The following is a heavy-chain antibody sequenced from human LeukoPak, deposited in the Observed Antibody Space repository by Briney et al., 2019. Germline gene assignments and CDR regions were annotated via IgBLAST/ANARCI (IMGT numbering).Heavy chain of an antibody. CDR1: GGSISSYY. CDR2: IYTSGST. Sequence: SETLSLTCTVSGGSISSYYWSWIRQPAGKGLEWIGRIYTSGSTNYNPSLKSRVTMSVDTSKNQFSLKLSSVTAADTAVYYCVLSTSRQDSLDYWGQGTLVTVSS. CDR3: VLSTSRQDSLDY. V-gene: IGHV4-4*07. J-gene: IGHJ4*02. D-gene: IGHD2-2*01.